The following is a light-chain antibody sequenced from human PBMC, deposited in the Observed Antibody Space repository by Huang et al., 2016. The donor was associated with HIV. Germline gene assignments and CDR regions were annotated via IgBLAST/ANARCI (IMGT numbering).Light chain of an antibody. Sequence: EIVMTQSPATLSVSPGERATLSCRASQSVSSNLAWYQQKPGQAPRLLIYGASTRATGIPARFRGSGCGTEFTLTISSLQSEDFAVYYCQQYNKWPPWTFGQGTKVDTK. CDR2: GAS. CDR1: QSVSSN. V-gene: IGKV3-15*01. J-gene: IGKJ1*01. CDR3: QQYNKWPPWT.